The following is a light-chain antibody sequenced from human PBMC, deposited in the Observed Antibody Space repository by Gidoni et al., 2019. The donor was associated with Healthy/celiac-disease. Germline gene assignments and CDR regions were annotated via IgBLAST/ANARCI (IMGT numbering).Light chain of an antibody. V-gene: IGLV1-40*01. Sequence: QSVLTQPPSASGAPGQRVTISCTGSSSNIGAGYDVHWYQQLPGTAPKLLIYGNSHRPSGVPDRFSGSKSGTSASLAITGLQAEDEADYCCQSYDSSLSGSVFGGGTKLTVL. CDR3: QSYDSSLSGSV. J-gene: IGLJ2*01. CDR1: SSNIGAGYD. CDR2: GNS.